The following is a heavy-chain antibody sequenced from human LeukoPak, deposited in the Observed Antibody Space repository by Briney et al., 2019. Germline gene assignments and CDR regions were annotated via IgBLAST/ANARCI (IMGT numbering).Heavy chain of an antibody. V-gene: IGHV1-18*01. CDR2: VSGYNANT. D-gene: IGHD3-3*01. Sequence: ASVKVSCKASGYTFTSYGISWVRQAPGQGLEWMGWVSGYNANTNYAQKFQGRVTMTTDTSTSSAYMELRSLRSDDTAVYYCASVAIWSGLNWFDPWGQGTLVTVSS. CDR1: GYTFTSYG. CDR3: ASVAIWSGLNWFDP. J-gene: IGHJ5*02.